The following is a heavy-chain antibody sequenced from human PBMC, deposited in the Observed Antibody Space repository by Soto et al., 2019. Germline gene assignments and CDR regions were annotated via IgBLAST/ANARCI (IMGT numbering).Heavy chain of an antibody. J-gene: IGHJ4*02. Sequence: SETLSLTCTVSGGSISSYYWSWIRQPPGKGLEWIGYIYYSGSTNYNPSLKSRVAISVDTSKSQFSLKLSSVTAADTAVYYCARGGGVYYFDYWGQGALVTVSS. CDR2: IYYSGST. CDR1: GGSISSYY. V-gene: IGHV4-59*01. D-gene: IGHD2-8*02. CDR3: ARGGGVYYFDY.